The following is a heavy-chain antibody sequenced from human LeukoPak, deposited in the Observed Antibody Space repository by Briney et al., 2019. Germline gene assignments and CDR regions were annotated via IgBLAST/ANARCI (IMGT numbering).Heavy chain of an antibody. CDR3: ARWRNWFDP. CDR1: GYSISSGYY. J-gene: IGHJ5*02. Sequence: SETLSLTCTVSGYSISSGYYWGWIRLPPGKGLEWIGYVSYSGSTYYNPSLKSRVIMSVDMSKNQFSLKLSSVTAADTAVYYCARWRNWFDPWGQGTLVTVSS. V-gene: IGHV4-38-2*02. CDR2: VSYSGST.